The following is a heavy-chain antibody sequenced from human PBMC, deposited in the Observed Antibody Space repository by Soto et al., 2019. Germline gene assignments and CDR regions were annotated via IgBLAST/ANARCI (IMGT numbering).Heavy chain of an antibody. Sequence: QVQLVQSGAEVKKPGASVKVSCKASGYTFTSYGISWVRQAPGQGPEWMGWISDYNGNTNYAQKLQGRVTMTTDTSTSTASTELRSLTSDATAVYYCARDSPPVDYWGQGTLVTVSS. V-gene: IGHV1-18*01. CDR3: ARDSPPVDY. CDR2: ISDYNGNT. CDR1: GYTFTSYG. J-gene: IGHJ4*02.